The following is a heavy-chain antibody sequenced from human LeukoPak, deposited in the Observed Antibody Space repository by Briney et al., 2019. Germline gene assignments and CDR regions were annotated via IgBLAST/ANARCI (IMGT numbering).Heavy chain of an antibody. CDR1: GFTVSSSY. V-gene: IGHV3-53*01. CDR2: IYSGGST. J-gene: IGHJ4*02. Sequence: GGSLRLSCAASGFTVSSSYMSWVRQAPGKGLEWVSVIYSGGSTYYADSVKGRLTISRDNSKNTLYLQMNSLRAEDTAVYYCARMSGSYYGDYFDYWGQGTLVTVSS. D-gene: IGHD1-26*01. CDR3: ARMSGSYYGDYFDY.